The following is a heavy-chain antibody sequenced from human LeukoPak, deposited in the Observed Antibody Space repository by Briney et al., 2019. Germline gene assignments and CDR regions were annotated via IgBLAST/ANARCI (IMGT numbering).Heavy chain of an antibody. CDR1: GYTFTDYG. CDR3: ARSSGWYDY. V-gene: IGHV1-18*01. CDR2: INTYNGNT. D-gene: IGHD6-19*01. Sequence: ASVKVSCKASGYTFTDYGISWVRQAPGQGLEWMGWINTYNGNTNYAQNLQGRVTMTTDTSTSTAHMELRSLRSDDTAVYYCARSSGWYDYWGQGTLVTVSS. J-gene: IGHJ4*02.